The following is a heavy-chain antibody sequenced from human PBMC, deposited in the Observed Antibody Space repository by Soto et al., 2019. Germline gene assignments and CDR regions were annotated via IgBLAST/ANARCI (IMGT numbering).Heavy chain of an antibody. CDR3: ARGSFQAGSELVRTKGYFDY. D-gene: IGHD6-6*01. CDR1: GYTFTSYA. J-gene: IGHJ4*02. Sequence: GASVKVSCKASGYTFTSYAMHWVRQAPGQRLEWMGWINAGNGNTKYSQKFQGRVTITRDTSASTAYMELSSLRSEDTAVYYCARGSFQAGSELVRTKGYFDYWGQGTLVTVSS. V-gene: IGHV1-3*01. CDR2: INAGNGNT.